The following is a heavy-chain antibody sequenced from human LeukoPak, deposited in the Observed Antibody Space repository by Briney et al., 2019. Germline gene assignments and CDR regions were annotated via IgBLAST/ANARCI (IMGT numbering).Heavy chain of an antibody. CDR3: ARDREISYYDSSVHAFDI. CDR2: IIPILGIA. D-gene: IGHD3-22*01. V-gene: IGHV1-69*04. J-gene: IGHJ3*02. Sequence: ASVKVSCKASGGTFSSYAISWVRQAPGQGLEWMGRIIPILGIANYAQKFQGRVTITADKSTSTAYMELSSLRSEDTAVYYCARDREISYYDSSVHAFDIWGQGTMVTVSS. CDR1: GGTFSSYA.